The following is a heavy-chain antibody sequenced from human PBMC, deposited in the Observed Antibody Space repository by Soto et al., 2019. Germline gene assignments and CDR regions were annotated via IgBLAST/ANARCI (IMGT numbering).Heavy chain of an antibody. V-gene: IGHV3-33*01. D-gene: IGHD3-3*01. Sequence: PGGSLRLSCAASGFTFSSYGMHWVRQAPGKGLEWVAVIWYDGSNKYYADSVKGRFTISRDNSKNTLYLQMNSLRAEDTAVYYCARSPARFTTWFDPRGQGTLVTVSS. J-gene: IGHJ5*02. CDR3: ARSPARFTTWFDP. CDR2: IWYDGSNK. CDR1: GFTFSSYG.